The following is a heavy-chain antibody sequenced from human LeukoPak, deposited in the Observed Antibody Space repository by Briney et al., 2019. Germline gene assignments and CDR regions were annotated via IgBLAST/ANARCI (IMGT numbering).Heavy chain of an antibody. D-gene: IGHD1-26*01. V-gene: IGHV3-23*01. J-gene: IGHJ4*02. CDR2: ISGSGVMT. Sequence: GGSLRLSCAASGFTFSDYAMTWVRQAPGKGLEWVATISGSGVMTYYADSVKGRFTVSGDTSKNTIYLQMHSLTAADTAVYYCAKDRSIGTYYTFDHWGQGTLVTVSS. CDR3: AKDRSIGTYYTFDH. CDR1: GFTFSDYA.